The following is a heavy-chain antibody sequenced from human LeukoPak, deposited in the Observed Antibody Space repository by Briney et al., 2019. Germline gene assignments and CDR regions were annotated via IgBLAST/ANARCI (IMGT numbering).Heavy chain of an antibody. J-gene: IGHJ3*02. D-gene: IGHD5-18*01. CDR3: ARLQLSYDAFDI. CDR1: GGSFSGYY. CDR2: INHSGST. V-gene: IGHV4-34*01. Sequence: SETLSLTCAVYGGSFSGYYWSWIRQPPGKGLEWIGEINHSGSTNYNPSLKSRVTISVDTSKNQFSLKLSSVTAADTAVYYCARLQLSYDAFDIWGQGTMVTVSS.